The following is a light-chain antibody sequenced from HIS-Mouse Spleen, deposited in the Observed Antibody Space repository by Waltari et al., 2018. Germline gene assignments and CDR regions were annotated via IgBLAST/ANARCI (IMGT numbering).Light chain of an antibody. CDR2: AAS. CDR1: QGISSY. CDR3: QQLNSYPPT. Sequence: DIQLTQSPSFLSASVGDRVTITCRASQGISSYLAWYQQKPGKAPKLLIYAASTLQSGVPSRFSGSGSGTEFTLTISSLQPEDFATYYCQQLNSYPPTXGQGTKVEIK. J-gene: IGKJ1*01. V-gene: IGKV1-9*01.